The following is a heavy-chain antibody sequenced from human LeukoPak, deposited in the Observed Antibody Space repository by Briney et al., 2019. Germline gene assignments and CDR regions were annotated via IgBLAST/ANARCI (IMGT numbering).Heavy chain of an antibody. CDR2: IYYNGNT. Sequence: PSETLSLTCTVSGYSISSGYYWGWIRQPPGKGLEWIGSIYYNGNTYYNPSLQSRVTISVDTSTNQFSLKLNSVIAADTAVYYCARATAAPSSYFFDHWGQGTLVTASS. V-gene: IGHV4-38-2*02. J-gene: IGHJ4*02. CDR3: ARATAAPSSYFFDH. D-gene: IGHD6-25*01. CDR1: GYSISSGYY.